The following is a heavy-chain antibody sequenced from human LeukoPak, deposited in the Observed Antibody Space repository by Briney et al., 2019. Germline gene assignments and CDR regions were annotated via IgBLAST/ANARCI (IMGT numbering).Heavy chain of an antibody. Sequence: ASVTVSCKASGGTFSSYAISWVRQAPGQGLEWMGGIIPIFGTANYAQKFQGRVTITADESTSTAYMELSSLRSEDTAVYYCAREVASGSYSFGGQGTLVTVSS. CDR3: AREVASGSYSF. D-gene: IGHD1-26*01. J-gene: IGHJ4*02. CDR2: IIPIFGTA. V-gene: IGHV1-69*13. CDR1: GGTFSSYA.